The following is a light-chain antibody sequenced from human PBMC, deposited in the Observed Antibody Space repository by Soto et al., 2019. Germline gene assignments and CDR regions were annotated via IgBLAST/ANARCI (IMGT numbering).Light chain of an antibody. CDR2: VAS. Sequence: ELVLTQSPGTLSLSPGERATLSCRASQSVSSNYLAWYQQKPGQAPRLLIYVASSRATGIPDRFSGSGSGTDFTLTISRLEPEDFAVYYCQHYGSSQRTFGQGTKVEIK. CDR3: QHYGSSQRT. CDR1: QSVSSNY. V-gene: IGKV3-20*01. J-gene: IGKJ1*01.